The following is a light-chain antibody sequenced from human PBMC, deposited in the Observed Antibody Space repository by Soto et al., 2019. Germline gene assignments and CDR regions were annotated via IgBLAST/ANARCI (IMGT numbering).Light chain of an antibody. J-gene: IGKJ1*01. V-gene: IGKV1-33*01. Sequence: DIQMTQSPSSLSASVGDRVTITCQASQDISNYLNWYQQKPGKAPKLLIYDASNLETGVPSRFSGSGSGTDFTLTISSLQPEDVATYSCQRYIRASWTFGQGTKVDIK. CDR1: QDISNY. CDR2: DAS. CDR3: QRYIRASWT.